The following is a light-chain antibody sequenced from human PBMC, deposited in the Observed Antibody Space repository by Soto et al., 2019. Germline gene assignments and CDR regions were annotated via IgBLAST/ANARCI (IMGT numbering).Light chain of an antibody. J-gene: IGKJ4*01. CDR2: DAS. CDR1: QSLSSNY. CDR3: QQYGSSPLT. V-gene: IGKV3-20*01. Sequence: EIGLTQSPCTLSLSPGERATLSCRASQSLSSNYLAWYQQKPGQAPRLLIYDASSRATGIPDRFSGSGSGTDFTLTISRLEPEDFAVYYCQQYGSSPLTFGGGTKVDIK.